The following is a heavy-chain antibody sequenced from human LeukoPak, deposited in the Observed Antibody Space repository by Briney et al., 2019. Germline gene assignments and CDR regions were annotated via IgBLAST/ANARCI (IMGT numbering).Heavy chain of an antibody. J-gene: IGHJ5*02. CDR2: INTDGSST. CDR1: GFTFSSYW. D-gene: IGHD1-26*01. Sequence: PGGSLRVSCAASGFTFSSYWMHWVRQAPGKGLVWVSRINTDGSSTSYADSVKGRFTISRDNAKNTLYLQMNSLRAEDTAVYYCARGVIVGANWFDPWGQGTLVTVSS. CDR3: ARGVIVGANWFDP. V-gene: IGHV3-74*01.